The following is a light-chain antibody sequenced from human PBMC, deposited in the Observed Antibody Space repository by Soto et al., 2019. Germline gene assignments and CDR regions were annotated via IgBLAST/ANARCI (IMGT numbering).Light chain of an antibody. CDR1: QSVSSSY. J-gene: IGKJ4*01. Sequence: EIVLTQSPGTLSLSPGERAILSCRASQSVSSSYLAWYQQKPGQAPRFLIYGATTRASGIPDRFSGSGSGTDFTLTISRLEPEDFAVYYCQQYGSSPLTFGGGTNVEIK. CDR2: GAT. CDR3: QQYGSSPLT. V-gene: IGKV3-20*01.